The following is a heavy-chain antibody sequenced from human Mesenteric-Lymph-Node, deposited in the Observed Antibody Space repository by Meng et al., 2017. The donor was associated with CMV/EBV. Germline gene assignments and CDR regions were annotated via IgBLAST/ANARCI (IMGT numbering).Heavy chain of an antibody. CDR3: ARLTLRDSSGYVPDY. CDR2: MNQDGSEI. Sequence: GESLKISCAAPGFILRRYAMRWVRQAPGRGLDWLANMNQDGSEIYYVDSVKGRFTISRDNAKNLLYLQMISLRAEDTAVYYCARLTLRDSSGYVPDYWGQGTLVTVSS. D-gene: IGHD3-22*01. CDR1: GFILRRYA. J-gene: IGHJ4*02. V-gene: IGHV3-7*01.